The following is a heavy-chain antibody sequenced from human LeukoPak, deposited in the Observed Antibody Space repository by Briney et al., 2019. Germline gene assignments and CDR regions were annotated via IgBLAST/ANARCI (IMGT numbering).Heavy chain of an antibody. CDR1: GFTVSSNY. V-gene: IGHV3-66*01. D-gene: IGHD3-22*01. CDR2: IYSGGST. Sequence: GGSLRLSCAASGFTVSSNYMSWVRQAPGKGLEWVSVIYSGGSTYYADSVKGRFTISRDNSKNTLYLQMNSLRAEDTAVYYCARVGDYDSSADDNWFDPWGQGTLVTVSS. CDR3: ARVGDYDSSADDNWFDP. J-gene: IGHJ5*02.